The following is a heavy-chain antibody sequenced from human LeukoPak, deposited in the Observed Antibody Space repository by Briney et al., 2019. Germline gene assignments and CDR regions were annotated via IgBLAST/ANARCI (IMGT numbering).Heavy chain of an antibody. D-gene: IGHD6-13*01. Sequence: ASVKVSCKASGYTFTGYYMHWVRQAPGQGLEWMGWVNPNSGGTNYAQKFQGRVTMTRDTPISTAYMELSRLRSDDTAVYYCARSRIAAAVHYYYYYMDVWGKGTTVTVSS. V-gene: IGHV1-2*02. CDR2: VNPNSGGT. J-gene: IGHJ6*03. CDR3: ARSRIAAAVHYYYYYMDV. CDR1: GYTFTGYY.